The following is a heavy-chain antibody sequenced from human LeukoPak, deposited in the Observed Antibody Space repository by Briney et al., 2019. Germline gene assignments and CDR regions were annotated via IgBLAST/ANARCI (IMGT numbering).Heavy chain of an antibody. CDR1: SDSISSSSYL. CDR3: ARDLGAYYDFWSGYYGAWFDP. D-gene: IGHD3-3*01. Sequence: PSETLSLTCSVSSDSISSSSYLWVWVRQPPGKGLEWIGDIYSNGHISYNPSLKSRAAISVDTSKNQFSLNLSSVTAADTAVYYCARDLGAYYDFWSGYYGAWFDPWGQGTLVTVSS. CDR2: IYSNGHI. V-gene: IGHV4-39*02. J-gene: IGHJ5*02.